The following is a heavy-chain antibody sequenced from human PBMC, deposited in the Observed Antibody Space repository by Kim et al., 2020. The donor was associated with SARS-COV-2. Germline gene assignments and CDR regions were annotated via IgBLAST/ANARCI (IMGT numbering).Heavy chain of an antibody. CDR1: VFPFLLSY. CDR3: ARDQPRDGYDTGATFDY. CDR2: ISSSGSII. J-gene: IGHJ4*01. D-gene: IGHD5-12*01. V-gene: IGHV3-11*04. Sequence: GGSLRLSCVASVFPFLLSYLPFFLHSPWKWLEWGSDISSSGSIIYYGDSVKGRFTIPRDNAKNSLYMQMNSLRGEDTAVYYCARDQPRDGYDTGATFDY.